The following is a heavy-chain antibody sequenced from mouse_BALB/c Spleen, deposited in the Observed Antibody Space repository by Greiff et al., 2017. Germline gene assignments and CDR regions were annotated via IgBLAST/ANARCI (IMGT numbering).Heavy chain of an antibody. J-gene: IGHJ4*01. D-gene: IGHD2-4*01. CDR2: IWAGGST. V-gene: IGHV2-9*02. CDR3: ASIYYDYDGYAMDY. CDR1: GFSLTSYG. Sequence: QVQLKESGPGLVAPSQSLSITCTVSGFSLTSYGVHWVRQPPGKGLEWLGVIWAGGSTNYNSALMSRLSISKDNSKSQVFLKMNSLQTDDTAMYYCASIYYDYDGYAMDYWGQGTSVTVSS.